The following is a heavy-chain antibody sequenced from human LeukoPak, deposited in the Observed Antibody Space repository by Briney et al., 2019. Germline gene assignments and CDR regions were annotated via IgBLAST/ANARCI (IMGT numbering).Heavy chain of an antibody. D-gene: IGHD2-2*01. CDR1: GFTFSSYW. V-gene: IGHV3-7*01. J-gene: IGHJ5*02. CDR3: ARYCSSTSCSIGGFRFDP. Sequence: GGSLRLSCAASGFTFSSYWMSWVRQAPGKGLEWVANIKQDGSEKYYVDTVKGRFTISRDNAKNSLYLQMNSLRAEDTAVYYCARYCSSTSCSIGGFRFDPWGQGTLVTVSS. CDR2: IKQDGSEK.